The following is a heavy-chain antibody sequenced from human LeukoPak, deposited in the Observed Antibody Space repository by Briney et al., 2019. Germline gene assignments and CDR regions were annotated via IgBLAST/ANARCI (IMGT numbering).Heavy chain of an antibody. CDR2: IHSGGRA. V-gene: IGHV3-66*02. D-gene: IGHD3-10*01. Sequence: GGSLRLSCAASGFSVSSNYMTWVRQAPGKGLEWVSVIHSGGRAYYADSVKGRFTTSRDNSKNTLDLQMDSLSVEDTAVYYCVGVETITMVRGASGDVWGKGTTVTVSS. J-gene: IGHJ6*04. CDR1: GFSVSSNY. CDR3: VGVETITMVRGASGDV.